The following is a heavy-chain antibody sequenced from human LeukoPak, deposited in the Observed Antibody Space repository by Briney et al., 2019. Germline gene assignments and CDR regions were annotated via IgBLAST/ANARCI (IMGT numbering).Heavy chain of an antibody. CDR3: ARVIISAGARFFFDY. D-gene: IGHD3-3*01. V-gene: IGHV4-4*07. J-gene: IGHJ4*02. CDR1: GGSISSYY. CDR2: IYTSGST. Sequence: SETLSLTCTVSGGSISSYYWSWIRQPAGKGLEWIGRIYTSGSTNYNPSLKSRVTMSVDTSKNQFSLKLSSVTAADTAIYYCARVIISAGARFFFDYWGQGTLVTVSS.